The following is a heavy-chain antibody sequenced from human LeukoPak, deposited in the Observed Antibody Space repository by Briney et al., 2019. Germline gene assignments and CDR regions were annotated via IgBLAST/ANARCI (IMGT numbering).Heavy chain of an antibody. CDR1: GFTFSSYG. CDR3: ARDVSIAAAGCDY. V-gene: IGHV3-33*01. D-gene: IGHD6-13*01. J-gene: IGHJ4*02. CDR2: IWYDGSNK. Sequence: GGSLRLSCAASGFTFSSYGMHWVRQAPGKGLEWVAVIWYDGSNKYYADSVKGRFTISRDNSKNTLYLQMNSLRAEDTAVYYCARDVSIAAAGCDYWGQGTLVTVSS.